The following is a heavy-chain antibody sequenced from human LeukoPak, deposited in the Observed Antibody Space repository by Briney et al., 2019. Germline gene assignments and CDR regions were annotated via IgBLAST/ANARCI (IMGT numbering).Heavy chain of an antibody. CDR2: ISSRSRYI. Sequence: GGSLRHSCAASGFTFSSYSMRWVRPAPGEGLERVSSISSRSRYINYADTVKSGFTISRDTATNALYLQMNSLRAEDTAVYYCARAVLARLVDYWGQGTLVTVSS. D-gene: IGHD4/OR15-4a*01. J-gene: IGHJ4*02. CDR1: GFTFSSYS. V-gene: IGHV3-21*01. CDR3: ARAVLARLVDY.